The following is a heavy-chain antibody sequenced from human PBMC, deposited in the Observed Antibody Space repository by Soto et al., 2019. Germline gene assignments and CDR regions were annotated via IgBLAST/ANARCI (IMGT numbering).Heavy chain of an antibody. J-gene: IGHJ4*02. CDR1: GLTFSGSV. Sequence: GVSLRLSWAVSGLTFSGSVMHWVRQASGKGLEWVGRIKTKVNNYATAYAASVKGRFTISRDDSKNTSFLQLNSLKTEDTAIYHCAGLLSSREDYVFESWGQGVLVSVS. D-gene: IGHD4-17*01. CDR2: IKTKVNNYAT. V-gene: IGHV3-73*01. CDR3: AGLLSSREDYVFES.